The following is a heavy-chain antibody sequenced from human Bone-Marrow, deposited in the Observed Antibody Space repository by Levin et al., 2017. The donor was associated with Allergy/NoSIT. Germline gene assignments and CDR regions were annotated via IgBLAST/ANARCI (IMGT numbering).Heavy chain of an antibody. J-gene: IGHJ6*02. CDR1: GFKFSSYV. V-gene: IGHV3-30*03. CDR2: ISSSGTET. D-gene: IGHD5/OR15-5a*01. Sequence: PGGSLRLSCAASGFKFSSYVMHWVRQAPGKGLEWVAFISSSGTETHYADSTKGRFTISRDNSKNTLILQMNSLRGEDTAVYFFARGLRPYFYQYGMDVWGQGTTVTVSS. CDR3: ARGLRPYFYQYGMDV.